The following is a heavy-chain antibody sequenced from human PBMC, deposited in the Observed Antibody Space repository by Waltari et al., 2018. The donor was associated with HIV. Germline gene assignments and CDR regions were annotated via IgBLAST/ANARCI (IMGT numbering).Heavy chain of an antibody. CDR3: ESQYDAYRYALDY. CDR2: IDYSGRT. V-gene: IGHV4-39*01. CDR1: GGSINNRSYY. D-gene: IGHD5-18*01. Sequence: QLRLEESGPGVVKTSETLSLTCTVSGGSINNRSYYWGWIRQPPWKELEWIGSIDYSGRTDDNTAVTSRVIIDVDTSKNQFSLNLSYVTAADRAVYYCESQYDAYRYALDYRGQGTLVTVAS. J-gene: IGHJ4*02.